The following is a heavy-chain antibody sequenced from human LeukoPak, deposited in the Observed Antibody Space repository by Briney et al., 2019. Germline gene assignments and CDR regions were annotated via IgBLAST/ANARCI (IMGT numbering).Heavy chain of an antibody. V-gene: IGHV3-23*01. Sequence: GGSLRLSCAASGFTFSSYAMHWVRQAPGKGLEWVSAISGSGGSTYYADSVKGRFTISRDNSKNTLYLQMNSLRAEDTAVYYCAKGIHYYGSGSYCFDYWGQGTLVTVSS. CDR3: AKGIHYYGSGSYCFDY. CDR1: GFTFSSYA. CDR2: ISGSGGST. J-gene: IGHJ4*02. D-gene: IGHD3-10*01.